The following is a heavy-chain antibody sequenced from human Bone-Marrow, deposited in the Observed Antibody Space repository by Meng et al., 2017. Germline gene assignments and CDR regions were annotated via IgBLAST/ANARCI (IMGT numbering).Heavy chain of an antibody. J-gene: IGHJ4*02. Sequence: GESLKISCAASGFTVSSYAMSWVRQAPGKGLEWVSSISSSSSYIYYADSVKGRFTISRDNAKNSLYLQMNSLRAEDTAVYYCASASQLDPVDDYWGQGTLVTVSS. V-gene: IGHV3-21*01. CDR3: ASASQLDPVDDY. D-gene: IGHD1-1*01. CDR2: ISSSSSYI. CDR1: GFTVSSYA.